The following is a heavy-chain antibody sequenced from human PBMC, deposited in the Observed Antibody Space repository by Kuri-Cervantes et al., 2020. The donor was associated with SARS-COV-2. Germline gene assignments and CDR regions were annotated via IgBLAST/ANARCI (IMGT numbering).Heavy chain of an antibody. CDR1: GFTFSSYG. D-gene: IGHD2-8*02. V-gene: IGHV3-43D*03. Sequence: GGSLRLSCAASGFTFSSYGMSWVRQAPGKGLEWVSGINWNGGSTYYADSVKGRFTISRDNSKNSLYLQMNSLRAEETALYYCAKDRDLVLDYWGQGTLVTVSS. CDR2: INWNGGST. J-gene: IGHJ4*02. CDR3: AKDRDLVLDY.